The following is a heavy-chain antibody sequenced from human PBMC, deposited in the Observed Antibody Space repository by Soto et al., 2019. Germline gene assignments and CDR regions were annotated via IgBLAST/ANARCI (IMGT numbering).Heavy chain of an antibody. CDR1: GFRIEDYG. CDR3: AREVSSSWYQYYLDQ. CDR2: IRDKTYSGTT. J-gene: IGHJ4*02. V-gene: IGHV3-49*04. D-gene: IGHD6-13*01. Sequence: EVQLVESGGDSVQPGRSLRLACSASGFRIEDYGISWVRQGPGKGLEWVGVIRDKTYSGTTAYAASVEGRFTISRDASSNIVYLQMNSLTTDDTGVYYCAREVSSSWYQYYLDQWGRGVPVTVSS.